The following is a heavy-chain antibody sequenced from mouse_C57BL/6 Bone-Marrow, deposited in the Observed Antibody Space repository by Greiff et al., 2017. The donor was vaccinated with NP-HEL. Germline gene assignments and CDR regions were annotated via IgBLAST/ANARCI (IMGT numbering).Heavy chain of an antibody. CDR1: GYTFTSYG. Sequence: QVQLKQSGAELARPGASVKLSCKASGYTFTSYGISWVKQRTGQGLEWIGEIYPRSGNTYYNEKFKGKATLTADKSSSTAYMELRSLTSEDSAVYFCAREDGYQFFYYAMDYWGQGTSVTVSS. J-gene: IGHJ4*01. V-gene: IGHV1-81*01. D-gene: IGHD2-3*01. CDR3: AREDGYQFFYYAMDY. CDR2: IYPRSGNT.